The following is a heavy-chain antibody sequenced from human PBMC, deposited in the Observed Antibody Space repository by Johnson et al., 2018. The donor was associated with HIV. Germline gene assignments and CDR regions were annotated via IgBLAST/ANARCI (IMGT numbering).Heavy chain of an antibody. CDR2: LSSDGSSK. CDR3: AKWGSMRATSAFDI. V-gene: IGHV3-74*01. CDR1: GFTFSSYW. Sequence: VQLVESGGGLVQPGGSLILSCAASGFTFSSYWMHWVRQAPGKGLVWVSRLSSDGSSKYYADSVKGRFTISRDNAKNTMFVQMNSLRAEDTAVYYCAKWGSMRATSAFDIWGQGTMVTVSS. D-gene: IGHD1-26*01. J-gene: IGHJ3*02.